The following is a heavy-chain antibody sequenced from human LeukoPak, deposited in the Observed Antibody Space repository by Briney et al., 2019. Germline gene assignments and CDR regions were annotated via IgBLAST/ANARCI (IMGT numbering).Heavy chain of an antibody. Sequence: GGSLRLSCAASGFTFSSYWMHWVRQAPGTGLVWVSRISSDGTNTYYADSVKGRFSISRDNAKNTLYLQMNSLRAEDTALYYCARVYYYYYMDVWGRGTTVTVSS. CDR1: GFTFSSYW. V-gene: IGHV3-74*01. J-gene: IGHJ6*03. CDR3: ARVYYYYYMDV. CDR2: ISSDGTNT.